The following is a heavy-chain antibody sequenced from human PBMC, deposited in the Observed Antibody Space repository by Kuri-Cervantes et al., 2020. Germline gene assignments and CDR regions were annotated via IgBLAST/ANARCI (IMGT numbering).Heavy chain of an antibody. D-gene: IGHD4-17*01. J-gene: IGHJ5*02. Sequence: ASVKVSCKASGYTFTSYAMHWVRQAPGQRLEWMGWSNAGNGNTKYSQEFQGRVTMTTDTSTSTSYMELRSLRSDDTAMYYCAREGDYGDYNWFDPWGQGTLVTVSS. CDR3: AREGDYGDYNWFDP. CDR1: GYTFTSYA. V-gene: IGHV1-3*02. CDR2: SNAGNGNT.